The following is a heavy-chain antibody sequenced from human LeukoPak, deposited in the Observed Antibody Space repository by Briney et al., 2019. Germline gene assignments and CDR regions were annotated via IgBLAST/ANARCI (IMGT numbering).Heavy chain of an antibody. CDR2: ISGSGGST. J-gene: IGHJ3*02. CDR3: AKGRYYYDSSDAFDI. Sequence: PGGSLRLSCAASGFTFSSYAMSWVRQAPGKGLEWVSAISGSGGSTYYADSVKGRFTISRDDSKNTLYLQINSLRAEDTAVYYCAKGRYYYDSSDAFDIWGQGTMVTVSS. V-gene: IGHV3-23*01. CDR1: GFTFSSYA. D-gene: IGHD3-22*01.